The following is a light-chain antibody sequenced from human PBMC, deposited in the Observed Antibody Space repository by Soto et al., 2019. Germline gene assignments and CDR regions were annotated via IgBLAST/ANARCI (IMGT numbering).Light chain of an antibody. V-gene: IGKV3-20*01. CDR3: QQFGGSPLYT. J-gene: IGKJ2*01. CDR2: GAS. Sequence: LTQSPGTLSLSPGARATLSCRASQSVGGNYLAWYQQKSGQAPRLLIYGASSRATGIPDRFSGSGSGTDFTLSSTRLEPVDSALYFCQQFGGSPLYTVGQGTKLEIK. CDR1: QSVGGNY.